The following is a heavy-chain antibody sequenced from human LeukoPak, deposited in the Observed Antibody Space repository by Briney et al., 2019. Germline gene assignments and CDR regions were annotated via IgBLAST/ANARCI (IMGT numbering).Heavy chain of an antibody. CDR2: ISSSSSTI. V-gene: IGHV3-48*04. CDR1: GFTFSSYS. D-gene: IGHD3-3*01. J-gene: IGHJ4*02. Sequence: PGGSLRLSCAASGFTFSSYSMNWVRQAPGKGLEWVSYISSSSSTIYYADSVKGRFTISRDNAKNSLYLQMNSLRAEDTAVYYCARDSVDLEWLPDYWGQGTLVTDSS. CDR3: ARDSVDLEWLPDY.